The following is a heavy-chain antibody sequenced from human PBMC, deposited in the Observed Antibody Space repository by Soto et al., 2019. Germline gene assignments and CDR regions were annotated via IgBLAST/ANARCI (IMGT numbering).Heavy chain of an antibody. CDR2: VYYTGST. V-gene: IGHV4-59*08. CDR3: ARTVLGPDLLADSFVDYYYYMDV. Sequence: SETLSLTCTVSGGSISNFYWSWIWQPPGKGLEWIGYVYYTGSTSYNPSLKRRVTFSADSSRGQFSLRLNSVTAADTAVYYCARTVLGPDLLADSFVDYYYYMDVWGQGTTVTVSS. CDR1: GGSISNFY. D-gene: IGHD3-9*01. J-gene: IGHJ6*03.